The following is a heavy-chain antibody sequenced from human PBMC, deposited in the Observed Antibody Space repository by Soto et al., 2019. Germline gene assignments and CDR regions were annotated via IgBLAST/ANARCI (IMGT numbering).Heavy chain of an antibody. CDR1: GFTFSSYW. D-gene: IGHD6-13*01. Sequence: PGGSLRLSCAASGFTFSSYWMHWVRQVPGKGLVWVSRINSDGSSTGYADSVKGRFTISRDNAKNMLYLQMNSLRVEDTAVYYCARGPEGINWYTHPIDYWGQGTLVTVSS. V-gene: IGHV3-74*01. CDR3: ARGPEGINWYTHPIDY. J-gene: IGHJ4*02. CDR2: INSDGSST.